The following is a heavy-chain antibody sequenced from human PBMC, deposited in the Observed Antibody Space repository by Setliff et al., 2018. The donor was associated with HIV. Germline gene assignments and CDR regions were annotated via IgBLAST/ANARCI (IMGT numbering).Heavy chain of an antibody. Sequence: PSETLSLTCTVSGDSIGSSSYYWAWIRQPPGKGLEWIGNIYYSGSTYYNPSLKSRVTISVDTSKNQFSLKLSSVTAADTAVYYCARPGLGYSYGGKIDPWGQGTLVTVSS. J-gene: IGHJ5*02. D-gene: IGHD5-18*01. CDR1: GDSIGSSSYY. V-gene: IGHV4-39*01. CDR3: ARPGLGYSYGGKIDP. CDR2: IYYSGST.